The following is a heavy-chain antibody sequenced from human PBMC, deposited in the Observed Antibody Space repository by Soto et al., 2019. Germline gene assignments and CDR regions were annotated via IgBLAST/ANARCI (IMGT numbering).Heavy chain of an antibody. J-gene: IGHJ4*02. Sequence: SETLSLTCTVSGASISYGGFSWSWIRQSPGKGLEWIGYISHLENTYFHPSFKSRLTMSIDRSRNQFSLNLSSVTAADRAVYDCVSGGGYDPFDYWGQGVLVTVSS. V-gene: IGHV4-30-2*06. CDR3: VSGGGYDPFDY. CDR2: ISHLENT. CDR1: GASISYGGFS. D-gene: IGHD5-12*01.